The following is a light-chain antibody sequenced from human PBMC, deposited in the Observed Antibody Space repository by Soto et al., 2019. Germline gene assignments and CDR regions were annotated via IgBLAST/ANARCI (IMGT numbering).Light chain of an antibody. V-gene: IGKV4-1*01. J-gene: IGKJ2*01. CDR3: QQYYTTPYT. Sequence: DIVMTQSPDSLAVSLGERATINCKSSQSVLSSSNNKNYLAWYQQKQGQPPKLLIYWASIRESGVPDRFSGSGSVTDFTLTISSLQAEDVSIYYCQQYYTTPYTFGQGTKLEIK. CDR2: WAS. CDR1: QSVLSSSNNKNY.